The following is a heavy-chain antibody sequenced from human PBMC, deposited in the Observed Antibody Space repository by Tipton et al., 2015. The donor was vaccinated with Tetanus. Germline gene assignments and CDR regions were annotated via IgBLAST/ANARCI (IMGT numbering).Heavy chain of an antibody. CDR2: IYYSGST. CDR3: ARDSDIVASSLDV. D-gene: IGHD5-12*01. CDR1: GGSISSYY. V-gene: IGHV4-59*01. J-gene: IGHJ6*02. Sequence: TLSLTCTVSGGSISSYYWSWIRQPPGKGLEWIGYIYYSGSTNYNPSLKSRVTISVDTSKNQFSLKLSSVTAADTAVYYCARDSDIVASSLDVWGQGTTVTVSS.